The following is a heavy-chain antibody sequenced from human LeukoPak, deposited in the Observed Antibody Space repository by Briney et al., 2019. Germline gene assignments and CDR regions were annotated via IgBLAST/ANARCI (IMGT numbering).Heavy chain of an antibody. CDR2: ISTHNGDT. J-gene: IGHJ4*02. D-gene: IGHD5-12*01. CDR3: ARGRGSTSRY. Sequence: ASVKVSRKASGYTFTNYGITWVRQAPGQGLEWMGWISTHNGDTKYAQILQGRVTMTTDTSTSTAYMELRSLRSDDTAVYYCARGRGSTSRYWGQGTLVTVSS. CDR1: GYTFTNYG. V-gene: IGHV1-18*01.